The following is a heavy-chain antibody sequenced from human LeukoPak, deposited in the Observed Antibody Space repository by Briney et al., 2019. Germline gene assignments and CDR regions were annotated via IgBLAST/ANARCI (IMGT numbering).Heavy chain of an antibody. CDR2: IRYDGSNK. V-gene: IGHV3-30*02. Sequence: PGGSLRLSCAASGFTFSSYGMHWVRQAPGKGLEWVAFIRYDGSNKYYADSVKGRFTISRDNSKNTLYLQMNSLRAEDTAVYYCAKDHAVTTYAYYYYMDVWGKGTTVTVSS. CDR3: AKDHAVTTYAYYYYMDV. J-gene: IGHJ6*03. D-gene: IGHD4-17*01. CDR1: GFTFSSYG.